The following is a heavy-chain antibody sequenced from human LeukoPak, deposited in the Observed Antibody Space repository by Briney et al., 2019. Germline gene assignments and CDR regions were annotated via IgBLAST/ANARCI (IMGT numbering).Heavy chain of an antibody. CDR1: GGTFSSYA. J-gene: IGHJ4*02. CDR2: IIPIFGTA. V-gene: IGHV1-69*13. CDR3: ARAKRYYYDSSGYYWDY. D-gene: IGHD3-22*01. Sequence: SVKVSCKASGGTFSSYAISWVRQAPGQGLEWMGGIIPIFGTANYAQKFQGRVTITADESTSTAYMELSSLRSEDTAVYYCARAKRYYYDSSGYYWDYWGQGTLVTVSS.